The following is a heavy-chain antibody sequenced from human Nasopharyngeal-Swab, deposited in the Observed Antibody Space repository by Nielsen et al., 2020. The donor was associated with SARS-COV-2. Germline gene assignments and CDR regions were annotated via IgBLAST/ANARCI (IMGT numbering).Heavy chain of an antibody. CDR2: ISSSSSYI. V-gene: IGHV3-21*01. CDR3: ARTLYEGYSGSYQDAFDI. D-gene: IGHD1-26*01. CDR1: GFTLSSYS. Sequence: GGSLRLSCAASGFTLSSYSMNWVRQAPGKGLEWVSSISSSSSYIYYADSVKGRFTISRDNAKKSLYLQMNSLRAEDTAVYYCARTLYEGYSGSYQDAFDIWGQGTMVTVSS. J-gene: IGHJ3*02.